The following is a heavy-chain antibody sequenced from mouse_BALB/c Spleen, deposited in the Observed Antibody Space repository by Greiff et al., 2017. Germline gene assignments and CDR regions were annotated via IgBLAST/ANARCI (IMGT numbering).Heavy chain of an antibody. V-gene: IGHV5-4*02. CDR3: ARGIYYGYSYYAMDY. D-gene: IGHD2-2*01. Sequence: EVKLMESGGGLVKPGGSLKLSCAASGFTFSDYYMYWVRQTPEKRLEWVATISDGGSYTYYPDSVKGRFTISRDNAKNNLYLQMSSLKSEDTAMYYCARGIYYGYSYYAMDYWGQGTSVTVSS. CDR2: ISDGGSYT. J-gene: IGHJ4*01. CDR1: GFTFSDYY.